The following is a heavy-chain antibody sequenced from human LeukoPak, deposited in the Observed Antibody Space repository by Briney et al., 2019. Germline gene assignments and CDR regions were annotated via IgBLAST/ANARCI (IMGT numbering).Heavy chain of an antibody. CDR3: AKSSYYDSSGYYREYYFDY. V-gene: IGHV3-21*04. D-gene: IGHD3-22*01. CDR1: GFTFSSYS. CDR2: ITGSSDNI. J-gene: IGHJ4*02. Sequence: GGSLRLSCAASGFTFSSYSMNWVRQAPGKGLEWVSSITGSSDNIYYADSVKGRLTISRDNAKNSLYLQMSSLRAGDTAVYYCAKSSYYDSSGYYREYYFDYWGQGTLVTVSS.